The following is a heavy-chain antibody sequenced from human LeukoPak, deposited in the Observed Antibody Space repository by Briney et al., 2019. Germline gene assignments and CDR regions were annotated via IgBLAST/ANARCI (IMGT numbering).Heavy chain of an antibody. CDR3: ATSQTTSGRYGNAFDI. J-gene: IGHJ3*02. CDR1: GFTFSSYL. Sequence: GGSLRLSCAASGFTFSSYLMSWVRQAPGKGLEWVANIKQDGSEKYYEDSVKGRFTISRNNAKNSLYLKLNSLRAEDTAVYYCATSQTTSGRYGNAFDIWGQGTTVTVSS. CDR2: IKQDGSEK. D-gene: IGHD6-19*01. V-gene: IGHV3-7*01.